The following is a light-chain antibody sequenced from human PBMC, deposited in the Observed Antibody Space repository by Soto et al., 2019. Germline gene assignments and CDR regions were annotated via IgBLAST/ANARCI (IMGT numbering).Light chain of an antibody. V-gene: IGLV2-14*01. CDR2: DFS. J-gene: IGLJ1*01. CDR3: SSFTSSSTFV. Sequence: QSALAQPASVSGSPGQSITISCTGTSSDVGRYDYVSWFQQHPGKTPKLLIYDFSNWPSGASDRFSGSKSGNTASLTISGLQPEDEADYYCSSFTSSSTFVFGTGTKLTVL. CDR1: SSDVGRYDY.